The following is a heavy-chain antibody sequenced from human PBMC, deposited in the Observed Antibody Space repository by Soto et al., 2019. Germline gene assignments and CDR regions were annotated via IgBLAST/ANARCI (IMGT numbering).Heavy chain of an antibody. CDR2: IWYDGSNK. CDR1: GFTFSSYG. D-gene: IGHD3-3*01. Sequence: PGGSLRLSCAASGFTFSSYGMHWVRQAPGKGLEWVAVIWYDGSNKYYADSVKGRFTISRDNSKNTLYLQMNSLRAEDTAVYYCARDRRGNYYDFLSGYLNDNDAFDIWGQGTMVTVSS. CDR3: ARDRRGNYYDFLSGYLNDNDAFDI. V-gene: IGHV3-33*01. J-gene: IGHJ3*02.